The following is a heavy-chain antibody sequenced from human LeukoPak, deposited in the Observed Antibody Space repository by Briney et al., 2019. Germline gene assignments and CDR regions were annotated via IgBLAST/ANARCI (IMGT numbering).Heavy chain of an antibody. CDR1: GFTFSNCA. V-gene: IGHV3-23*01. CDR2: VTDDGTTT. J-gene: IGHJ4*02. D-gene: IGHD5-18*01. CDR3: VKEERGYSYGDY. Sequence: GGSLRLSCAASGFTFSNCAMSWVRQPPGEGLEWVSAVTDDGTTTYYADSVKGRFTISRDNSKNTVYLQMNYLTADDTARYYCVKEERGYSYGDYWGQGNLVTVSS.